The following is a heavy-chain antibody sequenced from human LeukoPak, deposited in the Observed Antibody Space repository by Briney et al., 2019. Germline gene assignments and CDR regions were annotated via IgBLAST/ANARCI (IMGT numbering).Heavy chain of an antibody. CDR1: GFTFSSYA. D-gene: IGHD6-13*01. J-gene: IGHJ4*02. CDR3: AKERYSSSWYVFDY. CDR2: ISGSGTST. V-gene: IGHV3-23*01. Sequence: GGSLRLSCAASGFTFSSYAMSWVRQAPGKGLQWVSSISGSGTSTYYADSVKGRFTISRDKSKNTLFLQMNSLRADDTAVYYCAKERYSSSWYVFDYWGQGSLVTVSS.